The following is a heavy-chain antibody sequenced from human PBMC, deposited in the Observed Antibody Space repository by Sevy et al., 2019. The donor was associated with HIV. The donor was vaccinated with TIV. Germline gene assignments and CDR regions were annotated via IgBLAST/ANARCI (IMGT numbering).Heavy chain of an antibody. D-gene: IGHD3-22*01. J-gene: IGHJ4*02. CDR2: INPKTGGT. Sequence: ASVKVSCKASGYTFTGYYVHWLRQAPGQGLEWMGWINPKTGGTYFAKKLQDRVTMTTGTSITTAYMELSGLRFDDTAVYYCARMGDYFDTSGYYPLKYWGQGTLVTVSS. CDR3: ARMGDYFDTSGYYPLKY. CDR1: GYTFTGYY. V-gene: IGHV1-2*02.